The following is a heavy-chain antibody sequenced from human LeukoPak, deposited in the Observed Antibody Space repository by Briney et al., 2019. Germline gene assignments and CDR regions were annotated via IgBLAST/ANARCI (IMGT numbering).Heavy chain of an antibody. Sequence: ASVKVSCKASGYTFTGYYMHWVRQAPGQGLEWMGWINPNNGGTKYAQRFQGWVTMTRDTSINTAYMDLSSLGSDDTAVYYCARGARYNWNDWGQGTLLTVSS. J-gene: IGHJ4*01. D-gene: IGHD1-20*01. CDR2: INPNNGGT. V-gene: IGHV1-2*04. CDR3: ARGARYNWND. CDR1: GYTFTGYY.